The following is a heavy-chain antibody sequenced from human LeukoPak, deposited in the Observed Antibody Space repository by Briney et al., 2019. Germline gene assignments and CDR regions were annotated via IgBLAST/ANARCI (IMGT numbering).Heavy chain of an antibody. CDR2: TYYRSKWYY. J-gene: IGHJ6*02. CDR1: GDSVSSNTAA. V-gene: IGHV6-1*01. CDR3: ARDPGYYYGMDV. D-gene: IGHD2-15*01. Sequence: SQTLSLTFAISGDSVSSNTAAWNWVRQSPSRGLEWLGRTYYRSKWYYDYATSVSSRIAINPDTSKNLFSLQLNSVTPGDTAVYYCARDPGYYYGMDVWGQGTTVTVSS.